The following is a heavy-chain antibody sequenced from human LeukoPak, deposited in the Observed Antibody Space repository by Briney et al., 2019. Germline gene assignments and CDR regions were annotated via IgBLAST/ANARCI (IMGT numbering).Heavy chain of an antibody. J-gene: IGHJ4*02. D-gene: IGHD6-19*01. CDR2: ISGSSSYI. Sequence: GGSLRLSCAAYGFTFSSYAMSWVRQAPGKGLEWVSAISGSSSYIYYADSVKGRLTISRDNAKNSLYLYMNSLRAEDTAVYYCARDGRGAVASDYWGQGTLLTVSS. V-gene: IGHV3-21*01. CDR1: GFTFSSYA. CDR3: ARDGRGAVASDY.